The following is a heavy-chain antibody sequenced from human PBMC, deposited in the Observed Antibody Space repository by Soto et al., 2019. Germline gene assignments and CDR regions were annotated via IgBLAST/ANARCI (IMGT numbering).Heavy chain of an antibody. CDR1: GFTFSGYA. CDR3: AKSVYNWNDGFFDY. D-gene: IGHD1-1*01. CDR2: ISYDGINK. Sequence: SLRLSCAASGFTFSGYAMSWVRQAPGKGLEWVAVISYDGINKYYADSVKGRFTISRDNSKNTLYLQMNSLRAEDTAVYYCAKSVYNWNDGFFDYWGQGNLVTVSS. J-gene: IGHJ4*02. V-gene: IGHV3-30*18.